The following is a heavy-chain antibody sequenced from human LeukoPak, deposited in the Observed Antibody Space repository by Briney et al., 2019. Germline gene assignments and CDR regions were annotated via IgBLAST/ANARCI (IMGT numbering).Heavy chain of an antibody. CDR2: ISNSGGST. CDR1: GFTFSSYS. D-gene: IGHD6-13*01. CDR3: AKDAYFSSASWYYY. J-gene: IGHJ4*02. V-gene: IGHV3-23*01. Sequence: GGSLRLSCAASGFTFSSYSMNWVRQAPGKGLEWVSGISNSGGSTYYADSVKGRFTISRDNNKNTLYLQMNSLRAEDTAIYYCAKDAYFSSASWYYYWGQGTLVTVSS.